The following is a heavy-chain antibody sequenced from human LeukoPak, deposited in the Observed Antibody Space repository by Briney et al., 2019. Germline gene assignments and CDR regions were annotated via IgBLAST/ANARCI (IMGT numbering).Heavy chain of an antibody. V-gene: IGHV3-66*01. J-gene: IGHJ4*02. CDR2: IYSGGST. Sequence: KPGGSLRLSCAASGFTLSTYWMHWVRQGPGKGLEWVSIIYSGGSTSYADSVKGRFTISRDNSKNTLYLQMNSLRTEDTAVYYCARGGSYFDISGYYFYWGQGTLVTVSS. D-gene: IGHD3-22*01. CDR3: ARGGSYFDISGYYFY. CDR1: GFTLSTYW.